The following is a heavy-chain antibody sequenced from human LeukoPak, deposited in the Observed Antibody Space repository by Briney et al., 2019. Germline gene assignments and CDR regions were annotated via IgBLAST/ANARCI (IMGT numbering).Heavy chain of an antibody. V-gene: IGHV3-48*02. D-gene: IGHD3-9*01. CDR2: ISTSSSTI. CDR1: GFTFSSYS. CDR3: AISRYDILTGYLTDY. Sequence: GGSLRLSCAASGFTFSSYSMNWVRQAPGKGLEWVSYISTSSSTIYYADSVKGRFTISRDNAKNSLYLQMNSLRDEDTAVYYCAISRYDILTGYLTDYWGQGTLVTVSS. J-gene: IGHJ4*02.